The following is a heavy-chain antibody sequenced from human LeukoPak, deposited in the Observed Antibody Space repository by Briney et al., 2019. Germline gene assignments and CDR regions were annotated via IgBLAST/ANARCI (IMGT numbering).Heavy chain of an antibody. Sequence: PGGSLRLSCAVSGFLFSNYAMGWVRQAPGKGLEWVSAIDGSGGSTNYADSVKGRFTISRDNSKNTLYLQMNSLRAEDTAVYYCAKDIVLMVYPRWFDPWGQGTLVTVSS. CDR1: GFLFSNYA. J-gene: IGHJ5*02. D-gene: IGHD2-8*01. CDR2: IDGSGGST. V-gene: IGHV3-23*01. CDR3: AKDIVLMVYPRWFDP.